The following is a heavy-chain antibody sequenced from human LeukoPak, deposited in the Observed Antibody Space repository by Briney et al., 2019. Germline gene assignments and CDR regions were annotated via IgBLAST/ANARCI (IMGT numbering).Heavy chain of an antibody. J-gene: IGHJ4*02. CDR1: GGSISSYY. CDR2: IYYSGST. CDR3: AKDPGAYFDY. Sequence: SETLSLTCTVSGGSISSYYWSWIRQPPGKELEWIGYIYYSGSTNYTPSLKSRVTISVDTSKNQFSLKLSSVTSAGTAVYYWAKDPGAYFDYWGQGTLVTVSS. V-gene: IGHV4-59*01. D-gene: IGHD4/OR15-4a*01.